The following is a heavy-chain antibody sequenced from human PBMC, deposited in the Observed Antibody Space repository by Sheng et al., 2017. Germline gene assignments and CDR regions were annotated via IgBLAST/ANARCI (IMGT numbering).Heavy chain of an antibody. CDR2: ISYDGSNK. CDR1: GFTFSSYA. V-gene: IGHV3-30*04. CDR3: ARDPSSRYSQGAFDI. D-gene: IGHD5-12*01. J-gene: IGHJ3*02. Sequence: QVQLVESGGGVVQPGRSLRLSCAASGFTFSSYAMHWVRQAPGKGLEWVAVISYDGSNKYYADSVKGRFTISRDNSKNTLYVQMNSLRAEDTAVYYCARDPSSRYSQGAFDIWGQGTMVTVSS.